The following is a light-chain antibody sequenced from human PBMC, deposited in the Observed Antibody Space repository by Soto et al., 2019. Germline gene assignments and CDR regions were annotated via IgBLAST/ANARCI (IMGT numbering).Light chain of an antibody. CDR2: DVS. Sequence: QSVLTQPASVSGSPGQSITISCTGTSSDVGSYKSLSWYQQTPGKAPKLVIFDVSNRPSGVSDRFFGSKSGNTASLTISGLQPEDEADYYCLSFTSITTYVFGTGTKLTVL. V-gene: IGLV2-14*01. CDR3: LSFTSITTYV. J-gene: IGLJ1*01. CDR1: SSDVGSYKS.